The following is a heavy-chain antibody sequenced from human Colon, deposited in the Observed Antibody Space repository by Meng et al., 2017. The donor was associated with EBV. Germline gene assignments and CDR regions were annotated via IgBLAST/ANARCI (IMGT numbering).Heavy chain of an antibody. J-gene: IGHJ4*02. CDR1: GDSVSDTNHF. CDR3: VRVRGDFDY. Sequence: QLPLPESGPGLVKPSETLSLTCIVSGDSVSDTNHFWGWVRQAPGKGLEWVGSINSNWNTYSNPSLTSRVTMSLDTSKNQFSLKLSSVTAADTAVYYCVRVRGDFDYWGQGTLVTVSS. CDR2: INSNWNT. V-gene: IGHV4-39*07. D-gene: IGHD3-16*01.